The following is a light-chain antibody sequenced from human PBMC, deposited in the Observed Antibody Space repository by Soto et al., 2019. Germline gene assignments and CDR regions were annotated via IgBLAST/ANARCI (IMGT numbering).Light chain of an antibody. V-gene: IGKV3D-7*01. CDR1: QSVTSTS. CDR2: GAS. J-gene: IGKJ1*01. Sequence: EILLTQSPATLALSLWEIATLSCRASQSVTSTSLAWYQQKPGQAPRLLIYGASTRATGIPARFSGSGSGTEFTLTISSLQSEDFATYYCQQSYSTPQTFGQGTTVDI. CDR3: QQSYSTPQT.